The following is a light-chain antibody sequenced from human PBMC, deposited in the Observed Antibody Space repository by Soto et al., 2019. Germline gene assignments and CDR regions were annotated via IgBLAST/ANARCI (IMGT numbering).Light chain of an antibody. CDR3: SSFSSTSTLYV. J-gene: IGLJ1*01. CDR1: NSDVGGHNY. Sequence: QSVLTQPASMSGSPGQSITISCTGTNSDVGGHNYVSWYQHHPGKAPKLMIYEVSNRPSGVSNRFSGSKSGNTASLTISGLQAGDEADYHCSSFSSTSTLYVFGAGTRSPS. CDR2: EVS. V-gene: IGLV2-14*01.